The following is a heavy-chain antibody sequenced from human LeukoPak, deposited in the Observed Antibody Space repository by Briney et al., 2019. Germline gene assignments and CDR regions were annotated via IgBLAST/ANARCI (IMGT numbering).Heavy chain of an antibody. CDR1: GFPFNIYW. J-gene: IGHJ5*02. V-gene: IGHV3-7*03. D-gene: IGHD4/OR15-4a*01. CDR2: INQDGSEK. CDR3: ARSNYFDP. Sequence: GGSLRLSCEASGFPFNIYWMNRVRQAPGKGLEWVANINQDGSEKSHVDSVKGRFTISRDNAKNSLYLQMNSLRAEDTAVYFCARSNYFDPWGHGTLVTVSS.